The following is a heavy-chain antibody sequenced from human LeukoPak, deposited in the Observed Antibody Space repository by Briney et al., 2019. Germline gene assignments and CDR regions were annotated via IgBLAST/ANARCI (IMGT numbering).Heavy chain of an antibody. V-gene: IGHV3-23*01. CDR2: ISGSGGST. D-gene: IGHD3-22*01. CDR1: GFTFSSYA. Sequence: PGGSLRLSCAASGFTFSSYAMSWVRQAPGKGLEWVSAISGSGGSTWYADSVKGRFTISRDNSKNTLYLQMNNLGAEDTAVYYCAKPATVYYDRDAFDIWGQGTMVTVSS. J-gene: IGHJ3*02. CDR3: AKPATVYYDRDAFDI.